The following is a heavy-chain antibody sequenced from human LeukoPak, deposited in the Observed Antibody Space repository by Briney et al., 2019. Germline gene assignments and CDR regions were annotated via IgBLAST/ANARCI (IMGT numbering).Heavy chain of an antibody. CDR1: GFSFNKYG. J-gene: IGHJ4*02. CDR3: AKDPGVGLWFGESFDY. CDR2: IRYDAGSH. V-gene: IGHV3-30*02. D-gene: IGHD3-10*01. Sequence: PGGSLRLSCAASGFSFNKYGMEWVRQAPGKGLEWVAFIRYDAGSHYYADSVKGRFTISRDNYKNTLYLQMNSLRPEDTAVYYCAKDPGVGLWFGESFDYWGQGTLVTVSS.